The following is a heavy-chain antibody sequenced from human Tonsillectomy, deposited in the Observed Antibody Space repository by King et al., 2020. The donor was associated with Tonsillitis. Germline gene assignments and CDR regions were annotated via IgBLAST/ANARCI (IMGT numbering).Heavy chain of an antibody. J-gene: IGHJ4*02. Sequence: HVQLVESGGGVVQPGRSLRLSCAASGFTFSSYGVHWVRQAPGKGLEWVAVISYDGSNKYYADSVKGRFTISRDNSKNTLYLQMNSLRADDTAVYYCAKGPRTYDDFWSGYWNFDYWGQGTLVTVSS. CDR1: GFTFSSYG. D-gene: IGHD3-3*01. V-gene: IGHV3-30*18. CDR2: ISYDGSNK. CDR3: AKGPRTYDDFWSGYWNFDY.